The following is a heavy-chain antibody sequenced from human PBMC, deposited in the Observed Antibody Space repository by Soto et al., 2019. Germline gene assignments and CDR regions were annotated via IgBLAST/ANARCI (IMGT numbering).Heavy chain of an antibody. CDR3: ALTTSWFDWYVDL. J-gene: IGHJ2*01. V-gene: IGHV3-53*02. CDR1: GFVVSNVY. CDR2: VYSGGDT. Sequence: EVQLVETGGALVQPGGSLRLSCAVSGFVVSNVYMSWVRQAPGERLEWISVVYSGGDTYYADSVKGRFTISRDNSKNTVYLQMSRLRPDDTAVYYCALTTSWFDWYVDLWGRGTLVTVSS. D-gene: IGHD3-10*01.